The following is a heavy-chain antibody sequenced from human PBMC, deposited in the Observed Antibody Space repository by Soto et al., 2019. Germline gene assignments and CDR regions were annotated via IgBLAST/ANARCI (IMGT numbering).Heavy chain of an antibody. V-gene: IGHV3-9*01. CDR3: AKDGYRLRGVDY. CDR2: ISWNSGSI. D-gene: IGHD1-1*01. J-gene: IGHJ4*02. Sequence: EVQLVESGGGLVQPGRSLRLSCAASGFTFDDYAMHWVRQAPGKGLEWVSGISWNSGSIGYADSVKGRFTISRDNAQNSLYLQMNSLRAEDTALYYCAKDGYRLRGVDYWGQGTLVTVSS. CDR1: GFTFDDYA.